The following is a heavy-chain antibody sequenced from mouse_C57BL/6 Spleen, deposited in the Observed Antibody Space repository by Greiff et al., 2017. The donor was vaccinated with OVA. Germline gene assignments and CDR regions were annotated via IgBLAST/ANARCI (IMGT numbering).Heavy chain of an antibody. D-gene: IGHD1-1*01. Sequence: QVQLQQPGAELVKPGASVKLSCKASGYTFTSYWMHWVKQRPGQGLEWIGMIHPNSGSTNYNEKFKSKATLTVDKSSSTAYMQLSSLTSEDSAVYYCARNNNGSSEFAYWGQGTLVTVSA. CDR1: GYTFTSYW. J-gene: IGHJ3*01. CDR2: IHPNSGST. V-gene: IGHV1-64*01. CDR3: ARNNNGSSEFAY.